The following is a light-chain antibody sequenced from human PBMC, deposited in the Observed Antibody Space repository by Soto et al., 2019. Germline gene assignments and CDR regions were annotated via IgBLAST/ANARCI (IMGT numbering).Light chain of an antibody. J-gene: IGKJ1*01. CDR3: QQYNSYSPLT. Sequence: DIQMTQSPSTLSASVGDRVTITCRASQSISSWLAWYQQKPGKAPKLLIYDASSLASGVPSRFSGSGSGTEFTLTISSLQPDDFATYYCQQYNSYSPLTFGQGTKVEIK. CDR2: DAS. V-gene: IGKV1-5*01. CDR1: QSISSW.